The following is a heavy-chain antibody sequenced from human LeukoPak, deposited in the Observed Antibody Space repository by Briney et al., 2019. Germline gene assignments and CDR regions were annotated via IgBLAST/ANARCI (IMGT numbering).Heavy chain of an antibody. D-gene: IGHD3-3*01. CDR2: ISAYNGNT. CDR1: GYTFTSYG. Sequence: ASVKVSCKASGYTFTSYGISWVRQAPGQGLEWMGWISAYNGNTNYAQKLQGRVTMTTDTSTSTAYMELRSLRSDDTAVYYCARVLSTIFGVVIDRAFDIWGQGTMVTVSS. J-gene: IGHJ3*02. V-gene: IGHV1-18*01. CDR3: ARVLSTIFGVVIDRAFDI.